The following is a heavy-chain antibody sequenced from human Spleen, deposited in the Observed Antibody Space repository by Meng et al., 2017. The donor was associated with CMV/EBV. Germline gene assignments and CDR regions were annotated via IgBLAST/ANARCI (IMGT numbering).Heavy chain of an antibody. CDR3: AREDIVVVEHGMDV. CDR2: INHSGST. CDR1: GFSVSSNY. Sequence: GSLRLSCAASGFSVSSNYVSWIRQPPGKGLEWIGEINHSGSTNYNPSLKSRVTISVDTSKNQFSLKLSSVTAADTAVYYCAREDIVVVEHGMDVWGQGTTVTVSS. V-gene: IGHV4-34*01. J-gene: IGHJ6*02. D-gene: IGHD2-2*01.